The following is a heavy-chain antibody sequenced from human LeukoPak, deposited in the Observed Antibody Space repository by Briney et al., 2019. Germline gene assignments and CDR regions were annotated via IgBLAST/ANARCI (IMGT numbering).Heavy chain of an antibody. Sequence: SVKVSRKASGGTFSSYAISWVRQAPGQGLEWMGGIIPIFGTANYAQKFQGRVTITADESTSTAYMELSSLRSEDTAVYYCARDRPDFWSGYYVKDSYYYMDVWGKGTTVTVSS. CDR2: IIPIFGTA. V-gene: IGHV1-69*01. CDR3: ARDRPDFWSGYYVKDSYYYMDV. D-gene: IGHD3-3*01. J-gene: IGHJ6*03. CDR1: GGTFSSYA.